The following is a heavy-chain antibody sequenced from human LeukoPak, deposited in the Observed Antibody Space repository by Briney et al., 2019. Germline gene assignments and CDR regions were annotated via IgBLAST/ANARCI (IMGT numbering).Heavy chain of an antibody. D-gene: IGHD3-22*01. J-gene: IGHJ1*01. CDR1: GYTFTGYY. Sequence: ASVKVSCKASGYTFTGYYMHWVRQAPGQGLEWMGRIHPNSGGTNYAQKFQGRVTMTRDTSISAAYMELSRLRSDDTAVYYCARDHITYYYDSSGSRDVVQHWGQGTLVTVSS. CDR3: ARDHITYYYDSSGSRDVVQH. V-gene: IGHV1-2*06. CDR2: IHPNSGGT.